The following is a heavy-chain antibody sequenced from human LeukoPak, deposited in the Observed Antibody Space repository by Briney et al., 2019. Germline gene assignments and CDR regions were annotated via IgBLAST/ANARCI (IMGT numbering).Heavy chain of an antibody. V-gene: IGHV3-30*03. J-gene: IGHJ4*02. CDR3: ARDPLSSSSFDL. Sequence: GGSLRLSCAASGFTFSSYGMHWVRQAPGKGLEWVAVISYDGSNKYYADSVKGRFTISRDNAKNSLYLQMNSLRAEDTAVYYCARDPLSSSSFDLWGQGTLVTVSS. CDR2: ISYDGSNK. CDR1: GFTFSSYG. D-gene: IGHD6-13*01.